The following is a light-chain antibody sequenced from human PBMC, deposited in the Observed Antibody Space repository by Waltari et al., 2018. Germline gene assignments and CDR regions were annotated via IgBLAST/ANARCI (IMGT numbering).Light chain of an antibody. CDR3: QQYGSSPPIT. J-gene: IGKJ5*01. V-gene: IGKV3-20*01. Sequence: EIVLTQSPGTLSLSPGERATLSCRASQSVSSRYLVWYQHKPGQAPRLLLYGASSRATGIPGRFSGSGSGTDFTLTISRLEPEDFAVYYCQQYGSSPPITFGQGTRLEIK. CDR1: QSVSSRY. CDR2: GAS.